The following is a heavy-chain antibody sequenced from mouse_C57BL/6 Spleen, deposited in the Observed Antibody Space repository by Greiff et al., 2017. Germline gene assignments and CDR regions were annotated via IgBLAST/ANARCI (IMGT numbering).Heavy chain of an antibody. D-gene: IGHD4-1*01. CDR2: IYPGDGDT. CDR1: GYAFSSSW. V-gene: IGHV1-82*01. CDR3: AKNWDY. Sequence: VKLQQSGPELVKPGASVKISCKASGYAFSSSWMNWVKQRPGKGLEWIGRIYPGDGDTNYNGKFKGKATLTADKSSSTAYMQLSILTSEDSAVYFCAKNWDYWGQGTTLTVSS. J-gene: IGHJ2*01.